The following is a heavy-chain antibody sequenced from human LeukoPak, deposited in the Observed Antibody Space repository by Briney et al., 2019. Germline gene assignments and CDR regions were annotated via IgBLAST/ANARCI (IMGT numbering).Heavy chain of an antibody. Sequence: ASVKVSCKASGYTFTSYGISWVRQAPGQGLEWTGWISAYNGNTNYAQKLQGRVTMTTDTSTSTAYMELRSLRSDDTAVYYCARDPSDTAMVTNIDDYWGQGTLVTVSS. D-gene: IGHD5-18*01. CDR1: GYTFTSYG. CDR3: ARDPSDTAMVTNIDDY. J-gene: IGHJ4*02. CDR2: ISAYNGNT. V-gene: IGHV1-18*01.